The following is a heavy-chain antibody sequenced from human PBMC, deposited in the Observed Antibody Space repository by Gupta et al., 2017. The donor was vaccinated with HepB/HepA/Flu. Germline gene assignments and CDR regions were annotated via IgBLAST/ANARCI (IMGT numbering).Heavy chain of an antibody. Sequence: EVQLVQSGAEVKKPGESLKISCKGSGYSFTSYWIGWVRQMPGKGLEWMGIIYPGDSDNRYSPSLQGQGTISADKSISTAYLQWSRLKASDTAMYYCARQGLLLGFGEPTPLDAFDSWGQGTMVTVSS. CDR3: ARQGLLLGFGEPTPLDAFDS. CDR1: GYSFTSYW. J-gene: IGHJ3*02. V-gene: IGHV5-51*01. CDR2: IYPGDSDN. D-gene: IGHD3-10*01.